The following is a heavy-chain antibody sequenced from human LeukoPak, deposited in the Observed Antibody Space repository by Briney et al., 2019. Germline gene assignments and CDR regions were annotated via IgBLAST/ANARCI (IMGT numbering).Heavy chain of an antibody. V-gene: IGHV1-69*13. J-gene: IGHJ4*02. CDR1: GGTFSSYA. Sequence: SVKVSCKASGGTFSSYAISWVRQAPGQGLEWMGGIIPIFGTANYAQKFQGRVTITADESTSTAYMELSSLRSEDTAVYYCARVGISGSYGGIGFDYWGQGTLVTVSS. CDR2: IIPIFGTA. CDR3: ARVGISGSYGGIGFDY. D-gene: IGHD1-26*01.